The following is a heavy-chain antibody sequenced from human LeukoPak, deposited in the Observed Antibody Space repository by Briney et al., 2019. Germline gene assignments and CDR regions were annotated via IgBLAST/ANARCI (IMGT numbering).Heavy chain of an antibody. D-gene: IGHD6-13*01. CDR2: IYYSGGT. J-gene: IGHJ5*02. CDR3: ARGGLGAAAANNWFDP. CDR1: GGSISSSTYH. V-gene: IGHV4-39*07. Sequence: PSETLSLTCTVSGGSISSSTYHWGWIRQPPGKGLEWIGSIYYSGGTYNNPSLKSRVTISVDTSKNQFSLKLSSVTAADTAVYYCARGGLGAAAANNWFDPWGQGTLVTVSS.